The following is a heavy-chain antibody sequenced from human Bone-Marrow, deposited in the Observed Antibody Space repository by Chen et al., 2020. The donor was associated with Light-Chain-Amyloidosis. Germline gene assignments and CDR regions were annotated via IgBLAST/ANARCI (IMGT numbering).Heavy chain of an antibody. CDR2: IIPIFGTA. D-gene: IGHD3-16*02. V-gene: IGHV1-69*01. Sequence: QVQLVQSGADVKKPGSSVKVSCKASGGTFSSYAISWVRQAPGQGLEWMRGIIPIFGTANYAQKFQGRVTITADESTSTAYMELSSLRSEDTAVYYCARGAPNYVWGSYHHDAFDIWGQGTMVTVSS. J-gene: IGHJ3*02. CDR3: ARGAPNYVWGSYHHDAFDI. CDR1: GGTFSSYA.